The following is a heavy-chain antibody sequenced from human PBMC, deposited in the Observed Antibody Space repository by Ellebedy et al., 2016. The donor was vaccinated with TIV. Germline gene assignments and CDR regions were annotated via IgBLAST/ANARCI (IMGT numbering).Heavy chain of an antibody. V-gene: IGHV3-66*01. J-gene: IGHJ5*02. CDR1: GFTVSSYF. CDR2: IYKDDGT. Sequence: PGGSLRLSCAASGFTVSSYFMSWVRQAPGKGLEWVSVIYKDDGTNYTDSVEGRFTISRDTSKNALYLQMNSLRAEDTAVYYCAGDPRGGGDYGENWFDPWGRGTLVTVSS. CDR3: AGDPRGGGDYGENWFDP. D-gene: IGHD2-21*01.